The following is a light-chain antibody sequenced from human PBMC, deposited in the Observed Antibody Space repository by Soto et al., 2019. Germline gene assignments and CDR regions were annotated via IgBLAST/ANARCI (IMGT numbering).Light chain of an antibody. CDR3: QQYNTYPLT. J-gene: IGKJ4*01. CDR2: KAS. CDR1: QSISTW. Sequence: IQMTQSPSTLSASVGDRVTITCRASQSISTWLAWYQQKPGKAPKLLIYKASSLEAGVPSRFSGSGSGTEFNITISSLQPDDFATYYCQQYNTYPLTFGGGTTVEIK. V-gene: IGKV1-5*03.